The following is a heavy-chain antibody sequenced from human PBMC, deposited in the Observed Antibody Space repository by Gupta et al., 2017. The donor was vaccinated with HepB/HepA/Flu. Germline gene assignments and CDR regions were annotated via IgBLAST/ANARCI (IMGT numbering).Heavy chain of an antibody. D-gene: IGHD3-10*01. J-gene: IGHJ4*02. CDR1: GFTFSSYA. Sequence: EVQLLESGGGLVQPGGSLRLSCAASGFTFSSYAMSWVRQAPGKGLEWVSAISGSGGSTYYADSVKGRFTISRDNSKNTLYLQMNSLRAEDTAVYYCAKDLITMVRGVITGVDYWGQGTLVTVSS. V-gene: IGHV3-23*01. CDR3: AKDLITMVRGVITGVDY. CDR2: ISGSGGST.